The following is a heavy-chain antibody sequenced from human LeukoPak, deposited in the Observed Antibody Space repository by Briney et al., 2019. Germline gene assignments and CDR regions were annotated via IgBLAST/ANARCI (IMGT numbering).Heavy chain of an antibody. CDR3: ARAGYYDSSGYFVGPYFDY. CDR1: GFTVSSNY. J-gene: IGHJ4*02. Sequence: GGSLRLSCVASGFTVSSNYMSWVRQAPGKGLEWVSVIYSGGSTYYADSVKGRFTISRDNSKNTLYLQMNSLRAEDTAVYYCARAGYYDSSGYFVGPYFDYWGQGTLVTVSS. V-gene: IGHV3-53*01. D-gene: IGHD3-22*01. CDR2: IYSGGST.